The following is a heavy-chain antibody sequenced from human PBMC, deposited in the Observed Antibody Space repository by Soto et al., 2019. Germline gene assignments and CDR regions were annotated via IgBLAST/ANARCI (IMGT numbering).Heavy chain of an antibody. CDR2: IYYSGST. Sequence: SETLSLTCTVSCGSISSGDHYWNWIRQPPGKGLEWIGYIYYSGSTYYNPSLKSRVTMSVDTTENQFSLKLSSVTAADTAVYYCARDTGDYYDSTGSRHYWGQGIVVTV. CDR3: ARDTGDYYDSTGSRHY. CDR1: CGSISSGDHY. J-gene: IGHJ4*02. D-gene: IGHD3-22*01. V-gene: IGHV4-30-4*01.